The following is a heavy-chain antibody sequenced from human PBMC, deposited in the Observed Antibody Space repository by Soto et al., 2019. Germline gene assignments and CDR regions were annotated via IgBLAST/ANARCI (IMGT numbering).Heavy chain of an antibody. CDR3: TTEPQRPIYDILTGYGAFDI. D-gene: IGHD3-9*01. Sequence: GGSLRLSCAASGFTFSNAWMSWVRQAPGKGLEWVGRIKSKTDGGTTGYAAPVKGRFTISRDDSKNTLYLQMNSLKTEDTAVYYCTTEPQRPIYDILTGYGAFDIWGQGTMVTVSS. CDR2: IKSKTDGGTT. J-gene: IGHJ3*02. V-gene: IGHV3-15*01. CDR1: GFTFSNAW.